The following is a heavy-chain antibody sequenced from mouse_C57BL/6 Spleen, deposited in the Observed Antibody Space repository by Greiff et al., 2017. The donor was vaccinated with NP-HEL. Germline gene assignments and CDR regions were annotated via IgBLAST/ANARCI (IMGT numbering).Heavy chain of an antibody. CDR1: GYSITSGYY. V-gene: IGHV3-6*01. CDR3: AREGHYYGSRPGDY. D-gene: IGHD1-1*01. J-gene: IGHJ2*01. Sequence: EVKLMESGPGLVKPSQSLSLTCSVTGYSITSGYYWNWIRQFPGNKLEWMGYISYDGSNNYNPSLKNRISITRDTSKNQFFLKLNSVTTEDTATYYCAREGHYYGSRPGDYWGQGTTLTVSS. CDR2: ISYDGSN.